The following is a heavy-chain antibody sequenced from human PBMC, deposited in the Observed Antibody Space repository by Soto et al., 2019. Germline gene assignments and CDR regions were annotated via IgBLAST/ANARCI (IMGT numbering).Heavy chain of an antibody. J-gene: IGHJ5*01. CDR3: AKTEAMVAVTVKPRWFDS. Sequence: VGSLRLSCTASGLTFNNQAMSWVRQAPGKGLEWVSTISAGGATSMYADSVKGRFTIFKDNSQLYLHMNDLRVEDTAIYFCAKTEAMVAVTVKPRWFDSWGQGTLVTVSS. CDR1: GLTFNNQA. D-gene: IGHD5-18*01. V-gene: IGHV3-23*01. CDR2: ISAGGATS.